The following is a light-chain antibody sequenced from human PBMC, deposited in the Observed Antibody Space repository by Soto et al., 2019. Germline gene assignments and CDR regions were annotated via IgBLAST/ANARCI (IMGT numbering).Light chain of an antibody. V-gene: IGKV1-5*03. CDR2: KAS. Sequence: DIQMTQSPSTLSASVGDRVTITCRASQSISSWLAWYQQKPGKAPKLLICKASSLESGVPSRFSGSGSGTEFTLTINSLQSDDSATYYCQQYNAYSRTFGQGTKVEIK. CDR3: QQYNAYSRT. J-gene: IGKJ1*01. CDR1: QSISSW.